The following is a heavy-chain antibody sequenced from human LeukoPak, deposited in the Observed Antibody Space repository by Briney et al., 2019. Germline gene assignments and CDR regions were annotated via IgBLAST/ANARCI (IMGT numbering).Heavy chain of an antibody. Sequence: ASVKVSCKVSGYTLTELSIHWVRQAPGKGLEWMGGFDPEDGETIYAQRFQGRVTMTEDTSTDTAYMELSSLRSEDTAVYYCATVVVTAGLYNWFDPWGQGTLVTVSS. CDR1: GYTLTELS. D-gene: IGHD2-15*01. V-gene: IGHV1-24*01. CDR2: FDPEDGET. CDR3: ATVVVTAGLYNWFDP. J-gene: IGHJ5*02.